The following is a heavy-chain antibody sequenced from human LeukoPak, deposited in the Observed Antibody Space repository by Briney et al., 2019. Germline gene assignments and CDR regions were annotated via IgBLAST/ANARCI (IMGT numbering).Heavy chain of an antibody. D-gene: IGHD1-1*01. J-gene: IGHJ4*02. Sequence: SVNVSCKASGGTFSSYAISCVRQGPGQGLEWMGGIIPIFGTANYAQKFQGRVTITADESTSTAYMELSSLRSQYTAVYYCARDERRLGYFDYWGQGTLVTVSS. CDR2: IIPIFGTA. V-gene: IGHV1-69*13. CDR3: ARDERRLGYFDY. CDR1: GGTFSSYA.